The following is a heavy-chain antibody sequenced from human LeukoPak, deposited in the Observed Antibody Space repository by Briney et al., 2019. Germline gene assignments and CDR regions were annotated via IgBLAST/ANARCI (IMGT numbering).Heavy chain of an antibody. J-gene: IGHJ6*03. V-gene: IGHV1-46*01. CDR2: INPSGGST. CDR1: GYTFTSYY. CDR3: ARGPPIRGYRYGYDTDYYYYYYMDV. Sequence: ASVKVSCKASGYTFTSYYMHWVRQAPGQGLEWMGIINPSGGSTSYAQKFQGRVTMTRDMSTSTVYMELSSLRSEDTAVYYCARGPPIRGYRYGYDTDYYYYYYMDVWGKGTTVTISS. D-gene: IGHD5-18*01.